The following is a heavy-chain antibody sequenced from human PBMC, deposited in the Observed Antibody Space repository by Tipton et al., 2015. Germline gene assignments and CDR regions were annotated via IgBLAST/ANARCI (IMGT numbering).Heavy chain of an antibody. CDR2: IIPILGPA. CDR3: ARTGDSFPNDPMGV. Sequence: QSGAEVKKPGSSVKVSCKASGGTFRSYGVSWVRQAPGHGLEWLGGIIPILGPAEYAQDFKGRVIITSDESTSTGYLELSSLTSEDTAMYYCARTGDSFPNDPMGVWGQGTTVTVSS. J-gene: IGHJ6*02. CDR1: GGTFRSYG. V-gene: IGHV1-69*01. D-gene: IGHD1-1*01.